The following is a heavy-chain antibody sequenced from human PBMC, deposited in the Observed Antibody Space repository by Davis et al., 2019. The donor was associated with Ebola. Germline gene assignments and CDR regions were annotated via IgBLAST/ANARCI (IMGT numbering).Heavy chain of an antibody. Sequence: MPGGSLRLSCNVSGGSLSGYSWSWIRQSPGKGLEWIGEFAHSGSSNYNPSLKSRVSILGDTSKNQFSLELTSVTAADTATYYCARVIFSGWYHAFDIWGQGTMVIVSS. V-gene: IGHV4-34*01. CDR2: FAHSGSS. CDR3: ARVIFSGWYHAFDI. D-gene: IGHD6-13*01. J-gene: IGHJ3*02. CDR1: GGSLSGYS.